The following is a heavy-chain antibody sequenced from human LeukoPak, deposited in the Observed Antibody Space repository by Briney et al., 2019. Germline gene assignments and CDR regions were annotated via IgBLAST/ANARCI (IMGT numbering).Heavy chain of an antibody. V-gene: IGHV1-2*06. CDR3: ARDDESGGDWDY. CDR1: GYTFTDYY. D-gene: IGHD2-21*02. J-gene: IGHJ4*02. CDR2: INPNIGGT. Sequence: GASVNVSCKASGYTFTDYYIHWVRQAPGQGLEWMGRINPNIGGTNYPQKLQGRVTMTRDTSISTVYMEVRRLRSDDKAVYYCARDDESGGDWDYWGQGTLVTVSS.